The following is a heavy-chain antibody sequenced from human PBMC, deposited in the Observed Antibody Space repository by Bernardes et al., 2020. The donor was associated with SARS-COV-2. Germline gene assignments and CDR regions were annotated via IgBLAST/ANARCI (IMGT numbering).Heavy chain of an antibody. CDR3: VSGPKNGGYGNWFDP. V-gene: IGHV4-59*01. J-gene: IGHJ5*02. CDR2: IYYIGST. D-gene: IGHD5-12*01. Sequence: SETLSLTRTVSGGSIRSYYWSWIRQPPGRGLEWIGYIYYIGSTNYNPSLKSRATISVDRSKNQFSLKLNSVTAADTAVYYCVSGPKNGGYGNWFDPWGQGTLVTVSS. CDR1: GGSIRSYY.